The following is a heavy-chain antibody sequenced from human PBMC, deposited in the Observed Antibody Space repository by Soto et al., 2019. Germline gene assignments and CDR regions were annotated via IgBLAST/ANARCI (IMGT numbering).Heavy chain of an antibody. V-gene: IGHV3-7*05. CDR1: GFTFSSYW. D-gene: IGHD6-13*01. J-gene: IGHJ6*02. Sequence: PGGSLRLSCAASGFTFSSYWMSWVRQAPGKGLEWVANIKQDGSEKYYVDSVKGRFTISRDNAKNSLYLQMNSLRAEDTAVYYCARGPLRSWPHYYYYGMDVWGQGTTVTVSS. CDR2: IKQDGSEK. CDR3: ARGPLRSWPHYYYYGMDV.